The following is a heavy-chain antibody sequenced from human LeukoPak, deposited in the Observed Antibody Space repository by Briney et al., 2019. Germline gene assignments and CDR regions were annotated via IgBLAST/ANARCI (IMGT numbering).Heavy chain of an antibody. V-gene: IGHV1-46*01. D-gene: IGHD3-22*01. J-gene: IGHJ4*02. Sequence: GASVKVSCKASGYTFTSYYMHWVRQAPGQGLEWMGIINPSGGSTSYAQKFQGRVTMTRDMSTSTVYMELSSLRSEDTAVYYRARDFRRGDSSDWGQGTLVTVSS. CDR2: INPSGGST. CDR3: ARDFRRGDSSD. CDR1: GYTFTSYY.